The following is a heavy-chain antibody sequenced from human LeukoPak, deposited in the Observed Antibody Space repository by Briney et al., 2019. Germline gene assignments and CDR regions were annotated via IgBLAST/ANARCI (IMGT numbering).Heavy chain of an antibody. J-gene: IGHJ4*02. V-gene: IGHV3-30-3*01. CDR3: ARDTSWLNHFDY. D-gene: IGHD5-18*01. Sequence: GGPLRLSCAPSGYTFSSYSLHWVRQAPGKGLEWVAVISYDGSNKYYADSVKGRFTISRDNSKNTLYLQMNSLRAEDTALYYCARDTSWLNHFDYWGQGTLVTVSS. CDR1: GYTFSSYS. CDR2: ISYDGSNK.